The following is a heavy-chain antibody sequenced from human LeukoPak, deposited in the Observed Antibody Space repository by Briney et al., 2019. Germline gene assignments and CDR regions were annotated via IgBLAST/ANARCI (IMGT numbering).Heavy chain of an antibody. V-gene: IGHV3-30*07. CDR3: ARGGSGSWENYFDY. J-gene: IGHJ4*02. Sequence: PGGSLRLSCAASGFTFSSFALHWVRQAPGKGLQWVAVISYDGNNKYYADSVKGRFTISRDNSKNSLYLQMNSLRAEDTAIYYCARGGSGSWENYFDYWGQGTLVTVSS. CDR2: ISYDGNNK. D-gene: IGHD1-26*01. CDR1: GFTFSSFA.